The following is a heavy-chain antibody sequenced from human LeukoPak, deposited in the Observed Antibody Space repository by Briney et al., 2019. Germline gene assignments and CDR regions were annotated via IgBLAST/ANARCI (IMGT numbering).Heavy chain of an antibody. J-gene: IGHJ4*02. V-gene: IGHV4-38-2*02. CDR1: GYSISSGDY. CDR2: IYHSGST. CDR3: ARVRVDSSSWYYFDY. D-gene: IGHD6-13*01. Sequence: SETLSLTCTVSGYSISSGDYWGWIRQPPGKGLEWIGSIYHSGSTYYNPSLKSRVTISVDTSKNQFSLKLSSVTAADTAVYYCARVRVDSSSWYYFDYWGQGTLVTVSS.